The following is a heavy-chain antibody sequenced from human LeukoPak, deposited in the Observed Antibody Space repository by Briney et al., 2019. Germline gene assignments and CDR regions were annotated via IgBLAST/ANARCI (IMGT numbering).Heavy chain of an antibody. Sequence: LSLTCSVSDDSITMYYWTWIRQPPGKGLEWVSYISSSGSTIYYADSVKGRFTISRDNAKNTLYLQMNSLRAEDTAVYYCAKRLDYYGVYFDYWGQGTLVTVSS. V-gene: IGHV3-11*01. CDR2: ISSSGSTI. D-gene: IGHD3-3*01. J-gene: IGHJ4*02. CDR3: AKRLDYYGVYFDY. CDR1: DDSITMYY.